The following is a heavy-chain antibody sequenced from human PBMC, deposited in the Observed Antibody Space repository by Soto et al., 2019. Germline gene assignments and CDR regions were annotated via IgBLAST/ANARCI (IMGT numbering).Heavy chain of an antibody. CDR1: GGTFSSYV. CDR3: ATVDRSVALVGWFDP. Sequence: QVHREQSGAEVKKPGSSVKVSCKFSGGTFSSYVIIWVRQAPGQGLEWMGGIIPVSGTANYAQKFHGRVTISADAATNTAYMELSSVRFDDTAVYYCATVDRSVALVGWFDPWGQGTLVTVSS. D-gene: IGHD2-8*02. J-gene: IGHJ5*02. CDR2: IIPVSGTA. V-gene: IGHV1-69*01.